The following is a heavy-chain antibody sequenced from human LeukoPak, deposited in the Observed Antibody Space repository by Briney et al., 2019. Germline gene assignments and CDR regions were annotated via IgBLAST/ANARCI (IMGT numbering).Heavy chain of an antibody. Sequence: ASVKVSCKASGYTFTSYDINWVRQATGQGLEWMGWMNPNSGNTGYAQKFQGRVTMTRNTSISTAYMELSRLRSDDTAVYYCAREITMARGVIQSPPDYWGQGTLVTVSS. J-gene: IGHJ4*02. CDR3: AREITMARGVIQSPPDY. CDR2: MNPNSGNT. CDR1: GYTFTSYD. V-gene: IGHV1-8*01. D-gene: IGHD3-10*01.